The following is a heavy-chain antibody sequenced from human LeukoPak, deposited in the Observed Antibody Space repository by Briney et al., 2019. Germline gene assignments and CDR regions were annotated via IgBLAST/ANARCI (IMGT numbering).Heavy chain of an antibody. V-gene: IGHV3-48*03. J-gene: IGHJ4*02. D-gene: IGHD5/OR15-5a*01. CDR1: GFTFSSYE. CDR2: ISSSGSTI. CDR3: ASYRVYGDPFDY. Sequence: PGGSLRLSCGASGFTFSSYEMNWVRQAPGKGLEWVSYISSSGSTIYYADSVKGRFTISRDNAKNSLYLQMNSLRAEDTAVYYCASYRVYGDPFDYWGQGTLVTVSS.